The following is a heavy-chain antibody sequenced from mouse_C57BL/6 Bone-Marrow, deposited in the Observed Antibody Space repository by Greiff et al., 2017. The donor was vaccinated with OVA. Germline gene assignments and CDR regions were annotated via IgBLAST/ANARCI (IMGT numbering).Heavy chain of an antibody. V-gene: IGHV2-9-1*01. CDR3: ARRGDGYYKKGAMDY. Sequence: VKLQESGPGLVAPSQSLSITCTVSGFSLTSYAISWVRQPPGKGLEWLGVIWTGGGTNYNSALKSRLSISKDNSKSQVFLKMNSLQTDDTARYYCARRGDGYYKKGAMDYWGQGTSVTVSS. J-gene: IGHJ4*01. D-gene: IGHD2-3*01. CDR2: IWTGGGT. CDR1: GFSLTSYA.